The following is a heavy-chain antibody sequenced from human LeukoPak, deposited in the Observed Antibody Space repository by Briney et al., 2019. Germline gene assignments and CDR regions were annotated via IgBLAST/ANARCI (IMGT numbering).Heavy chain of an antibody. Sequence: SVKVSCKASGFTFTSSAMQWVRQARGQRLEWIGWIVVGSGNTNYAQKFQERVTITRDMSTSTAYMELSSLRSEDTAVYYCARGNVLGGWHFDYWGQGTLVTVSS. CDR2: IVVGSGNT. CDR3: ARGNVLGGWHFDY. D-gene: IGHD3-3*02. CDR1: GFTFTSSA. J-gene: IGHJ4*02. V-gene: IGHV1-58*02.